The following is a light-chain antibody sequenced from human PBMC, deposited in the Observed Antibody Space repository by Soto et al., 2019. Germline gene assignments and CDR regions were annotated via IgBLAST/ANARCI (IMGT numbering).Light chain of an antibody. CDR1: ENLKTW. J-gene: IGKJ1*01. CDR3: QHYKGYSRT. Sequence: DVQIMQSPSTLHASVGDTVPITCRARENLKTWLAWYQQKPGTAPKLLIYGASSLQNGVPSRFSGTGAGTEFTLTITSLQPDDSATYYCQHYKGYSRTFGQGTKVDIK. CDR2: GAS. V-gene: IGKV1-5*01.